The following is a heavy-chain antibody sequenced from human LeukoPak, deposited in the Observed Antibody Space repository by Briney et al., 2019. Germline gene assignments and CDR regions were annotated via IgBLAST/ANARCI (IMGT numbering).Heavy chain of an antibody. D-gene: IGHD3-10*02. Sequence: PSETLSLTCAVYGGSFSSYYWGWIRQPPGKGLEWIGSIYYSGSTYYNPSLKSRVTISVDTSKNQFSLKLSSVTAADTAVYYCAREAGSYYVPSNWFDPWGQGTLVTVSS. CDR2: IYYSGST. V-gene: IGHV4-39*07. CDR1: GGSFSSYY. CDR3: AREAGSYYVPSNWFDP. J-gene: IGHJ5*02.